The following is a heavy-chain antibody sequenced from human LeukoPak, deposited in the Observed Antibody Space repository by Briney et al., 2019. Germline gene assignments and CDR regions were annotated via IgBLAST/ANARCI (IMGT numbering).Heavy chain of an antibody. V-gene: IGHV5-51*01. D-gene: IGHD1-1*01. CDR2: IYPGDSDT. J-gene: IGHJ3*02. CDR3: ARHGTVARRDDSRSDAFDI. Sequence: GESLKISCKGSGYSFTSYWIGWVRQMPGKGLEWMGIIYPGDSDTRYSPSFQGQVTISADKSISTAYLQWSSLKASDTAMYYCARHGTVARRDDSRSDAFDIWGQGTMVTVSS. CDR1: GYSFTSYW.